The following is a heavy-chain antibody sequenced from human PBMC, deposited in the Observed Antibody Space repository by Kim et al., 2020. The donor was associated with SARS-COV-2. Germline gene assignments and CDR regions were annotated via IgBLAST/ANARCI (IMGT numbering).Heavy chain of an antibody. CDR1: GFSLSASH. D-gene: IGHD3-10*01. CDR3: ARSIPSVGPHFDN. V-gene: IGHV3-53*01. CDR2: VYNSGST. J-gene: IGHJ4*02. Sequence: GGSLRLSCAAVGFSLSASHMSWVRQTPGRGLEWVSVVYNSGSTFYADSVKGRFVMSRDTSQNMVYLQMTSLRAEDTGIYYCARSIPSVGPHFDNWGLGSQVTVSA.